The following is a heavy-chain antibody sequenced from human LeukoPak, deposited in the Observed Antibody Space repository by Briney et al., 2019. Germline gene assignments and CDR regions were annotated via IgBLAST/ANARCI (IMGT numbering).Heavy chain of an antibody. J-gene: IGHJ3*02. V-gene: IGHV4-34*01. CDR1: GGSFSGYY. Sequence: SETLSLTCAVYGGSFSGYYWSWIRQPPGKGLEWIGEINHSGSTNYNPSLKSRVTISVDTSKNQFSLKLSSVTAADTAVYYCARVSYYCDSSGWGPDAFDIWGQGTMVTVSS. CDR2: INHSGST. D-gene: IGHD3-22*01. CDR3: ARVSYYCDSSGWGPDAFDI.